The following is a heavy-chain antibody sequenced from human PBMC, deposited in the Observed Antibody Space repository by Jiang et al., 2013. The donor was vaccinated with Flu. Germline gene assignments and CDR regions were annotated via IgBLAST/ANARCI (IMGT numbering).Heavy chain of an antibody. V-gene: IGHV4-61*01. CDR2: IYYSGST. CDR1: GGSVSSGSYY. D-gene: IGHD5-18*01. Sequence: GSGLVKPSETLSLTCTVSGGSVSSGSYYWSWIRQPPGKGLEWIGYIYYSGSTNYNPSLKSRVTISVDTSKNQFSLKLSSVTAADTAVYYCARTVDTAMVVFDYWGQGTLVTVSS. J-gene: IGHJ4*02. CDR3: ARTVDTAMVVFDY.